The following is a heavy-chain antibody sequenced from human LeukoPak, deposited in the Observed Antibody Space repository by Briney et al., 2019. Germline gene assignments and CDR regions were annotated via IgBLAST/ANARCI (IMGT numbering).Heavy chain of an antibody. CDR3: ARDARRGYYYYMDV. J-gene: IGHJ6*03. CDR1: GYTFSNYG. Sequence: ASVKVSCKASGYTFSNYGISWVRQAPGQGLEWMGWISTYNGNTNYAQKFQGRVTMTRDTSISTAYMELSRLRSDDTAVYYCARDARRGYYYYMDVWGKGTTVTVSS. V-gene: IGHV1-18*01. CDR2: ISTYNGNT.